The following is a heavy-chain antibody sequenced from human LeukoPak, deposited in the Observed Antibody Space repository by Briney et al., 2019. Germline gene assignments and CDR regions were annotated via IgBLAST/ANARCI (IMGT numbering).Heavy chain of an antibody. J-gene: IGHJ4*02. V-gene: IGHV3-11*01. CDR3: AREEGRYDSSGYSDY. D-gene: IGHD3-22*01. CDR1: GFTFSDYY. CDR2: ISSSGSTI. Sequence: PGGSLRLSCAASGFTFSDYYMSWIRQAPGKGLEWVSYISSSGSTIYYADSVKGRFTISRDNAKNSLYLQMNSLRSDDTAVYYCAREEGRYDSSGYSDYWGQGTLVTVSS.